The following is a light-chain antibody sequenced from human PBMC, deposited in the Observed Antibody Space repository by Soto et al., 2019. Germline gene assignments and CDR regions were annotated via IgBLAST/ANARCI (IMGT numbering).Light chain of an antibody. CDR2: GAS. J-gene: IGKJ1*01. CDR3: QVYGSSPKT. Sequence: TQAAGTLSLSPGGRATLSCRSSQSVSSSYLAWYQQKPGQAPRLLIYGASSRAPGIPDRFSGGGSGTDFTLTISRLEPEDFAVYYCQVYGSSPKTFGQGTKVDIK. CDR1: QSVSSSY. V-gene: IGKV3-20*01.